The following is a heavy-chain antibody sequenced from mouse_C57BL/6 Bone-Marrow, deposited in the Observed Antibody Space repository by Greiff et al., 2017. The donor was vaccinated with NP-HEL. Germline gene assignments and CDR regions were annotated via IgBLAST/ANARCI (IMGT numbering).Heavy chain of an antibody. Sequence: QVQLQQSAAELARPGAAVKMSCKASGYTFTSYTMHWVKQRPGQGLEWIGYINPSSGYIEYNQKFKDKTTLTADKSSSTAYMQLSSLTSEDSAVFYCARERGIYYVNYGYAMDYGGQGTSVTVSS. D-gene: IGHD2-1*01. J-gene: IGHJ4*01. CDR1: GYTFTSYT. CDR3: ARERGIYYVNYGYAMDY. V-gene: IGHV1-4*02. CDR2: INPSSGYI.